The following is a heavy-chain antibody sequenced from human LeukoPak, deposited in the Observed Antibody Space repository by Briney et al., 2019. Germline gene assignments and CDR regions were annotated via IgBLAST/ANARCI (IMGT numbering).Heavy chain of an antibody. CDR2: IYYSGST. CDR1: GGSISSSSYY. Sequence: SETLSLTCTVSGGSISSSSYYWGWIRQPPGKGLEWIGSIYYSGSTYYNPSLKSRVTIFVDTSQNQFSLKLSSVTAADTAVYFCARDSPPQYASSSAGFDYWGPGTLVTVSS. V-gene: IGHV4-39*07. J-gene: IGHJ4*02. CDR3: ARDSPPQYASSSAGFDY. D-gene: IGHD6-6*01.